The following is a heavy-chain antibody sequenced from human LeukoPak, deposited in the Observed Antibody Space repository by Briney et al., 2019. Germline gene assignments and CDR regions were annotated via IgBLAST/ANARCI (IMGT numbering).Heavy chain of an antibody. CDR2: ISSSGSTI. CDR1: GFTFSDYY. D-gene: IGHD3-22*01. Sequence: GGSLRLSCAASGFTFSDYYMSWIRQAPGKGLEWVSYISSSGSTIYYADSVKGRFTISRDNAKNSLYLQINSLRAEDTAVYYCARSTGSYYDSSGVAAHWGQGTLVTVSS. CDR3: ARSTGSYYDSSGVAAH. J-gene: IGHJ4*02. V-gene: IGHV3-11*04.